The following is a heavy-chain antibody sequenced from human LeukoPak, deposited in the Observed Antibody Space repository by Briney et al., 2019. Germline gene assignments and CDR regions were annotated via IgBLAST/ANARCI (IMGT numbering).Heavy chain of an antibody. CDR2: ISSSGSTI. CDR1: GFTFSSYE. CDR3: AELGITMIGGV. Sequence: GGSLRLSCAASGFTFSSYEMNWVRQAPGKGLEWVSCISSSGSTIYYADSVKGRFTISRDNAKNSLYRQMHSLRAEDTAVYYSAELGITMIGGVWGKGTTVTISS. D-gene: IGHD3-10*02. V-gene: IGHV3-48*03. J-gene: IGHJ6*04.